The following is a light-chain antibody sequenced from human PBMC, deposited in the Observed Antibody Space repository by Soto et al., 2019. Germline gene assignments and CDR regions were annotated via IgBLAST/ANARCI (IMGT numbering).Light chain of an antibody. CDR3: QQYGSSPIT. V-gene: IGKV3-20*01. J-gene: IGKJ4*01. CDR1: QSVSSSY. Sequence: EIVLTQSPGTLSLSPGERATLSCWASQSVSSSYLAWYQQKPGQAPRLLIYGASSRATGIPDRFSGSGSGTDFTLTISRLEPEEFAVYYCQQYGSSPITFGGGTKVEIK. CDR2: GAS.